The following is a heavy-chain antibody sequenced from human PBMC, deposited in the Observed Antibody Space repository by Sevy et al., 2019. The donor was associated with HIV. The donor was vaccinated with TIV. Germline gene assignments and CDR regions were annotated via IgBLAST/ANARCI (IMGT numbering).Heavy chain of an antibody. Sequence: SETLSLTCAVYGGSFSGYYWSWIRQPPGKGLEWIGEINHSGSTNYNPSLKSRVTISVDTSKNQFSLKLSSVTAADTAVYYCVSSPAGTGFYYYYGMDVWGQGTTVTVSS. D-gene: IGHD6-13*01. J-gene: IGHJ6*02. CDR3: VSSPAGTGFYYYYGMDV. CDR1: GGSFSGYY. V-gene: IGHV4-34*01. CDR2: INHSGST.